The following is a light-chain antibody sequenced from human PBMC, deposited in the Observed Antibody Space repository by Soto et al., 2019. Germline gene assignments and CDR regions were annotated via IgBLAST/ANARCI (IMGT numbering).Light chain of an antibody. CDR1: QSVSSHH. CDR3: QHYGVSPWT. V-gene: IGKV3-20*01. Sequence: DIVLPQSPGTLYLSPGERATLSCRTSQSVSSHHLAWYQQRPGQAPRLLIHGASIRFTGIPDRFSGSGSGTEFALTISRLEPEDFAVYYCQHYGVSPWTFGQGTKVEV. CDR2: GAS. J-gene: IGKJ1*01.